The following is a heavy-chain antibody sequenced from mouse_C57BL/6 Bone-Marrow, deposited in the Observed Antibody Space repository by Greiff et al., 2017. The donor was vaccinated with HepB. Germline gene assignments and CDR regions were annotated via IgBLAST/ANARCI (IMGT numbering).Heavy chain of an antibody. D-gene: IGHD1-1*01. CDR2: IYPRSGNT. CDR1: GYTFTSYG. CDR3: ARYYYYGSSYVWFAY. V-gene: IGHV1-81*01. J-gene: IGHJ3*01. Sequence: QVQLKQSGAELARPGASVKLSCKASGYTFTSYGISWVKQRTGQGLEWIGEIYPRSGNTYYNEKFKGKATLTADKSSSTAYMELRSLTSEDSAVYFCARYYYYGSSYVWFAYWGQGTLVTVSA.